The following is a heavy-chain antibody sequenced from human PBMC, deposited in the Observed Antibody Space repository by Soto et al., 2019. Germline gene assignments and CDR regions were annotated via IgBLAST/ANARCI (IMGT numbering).Heavy chain of an antibody. V-gene: IGHV3-23*01. CDR3: ATWHEREHAYDV. Sequence: PGGSLRLSCAASGFNVGAFAVNWVRQAPGKGLEWVSGISVSDAFIYYADSVRGRFSISRDASENILYLQMNDLRPDDTAVYYCATWHEREHAYDVWGQGTTVTVSS. CDR1: GFNVGAFA. CDR2: ISVSDAFI. J-gene: IGHJ3*01. D-gene: IGHD1-1*01.